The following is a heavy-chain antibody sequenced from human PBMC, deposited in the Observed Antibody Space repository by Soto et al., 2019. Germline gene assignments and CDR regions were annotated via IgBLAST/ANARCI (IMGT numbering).Heavy chain of an antibody. CDR2: IIHGGNT. Sequence: SETLSLTCAVYGGSFTGYYWSWIRQPPGKGLGWIGEIIHGGNTNYNPSLKSRVTIPLDTSKNQFSLKLSSVTAADTAVYHCARVFCSSTSCHSYFDYWGQGTQVTVSS. J-gene: IGHJ4*02. D-gene: IGHD2-2*01. CDR3: ARVFCSSTSCHSYFDY. V-gene: IGHV4-34*12. CDR1: GGSFTGYY.